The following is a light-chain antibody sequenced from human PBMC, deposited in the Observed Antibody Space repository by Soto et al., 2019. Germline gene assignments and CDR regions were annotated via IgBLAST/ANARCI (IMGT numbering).Light chain of an antibody. CDR3: SSYITITSRNFV. V-gene: IGLV2-14*01. CDR1: SSDLDDYNF. Sequence: QSALTQPASVSGSPGQSITISCTGTSSDLDDYNFVSWYQQFPGKAPKLIIYEVSVRPSGVSTRFSGSRSGNTASLTISGLQDADEADYYCSSYITITSRNFVFGSGTKVTVL. CDR2: EVS. J-gene: IGLJ1*01.